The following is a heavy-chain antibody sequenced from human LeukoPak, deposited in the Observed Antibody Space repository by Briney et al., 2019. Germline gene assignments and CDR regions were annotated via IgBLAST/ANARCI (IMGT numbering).Heavy chain of an antibody. V-gene: IGHV3-21*01. CDR2: IGSSSSYI. Sequence: GGSLRLSCAASGFTFSSYSMNWVRQAPGKGLEWVSSIGSSSSYIYYADSVKGRFTISRDNAKNSLYLQMNSLRAEDTAVYYCARRMTTVTGPLDYWGQGTLVTVSS. CDR1: GFTFSSYS. J-gene: IGHJ4*02. CDR3: ARRMTTVTGPLDY. D-gene: IGHD4-17*01.